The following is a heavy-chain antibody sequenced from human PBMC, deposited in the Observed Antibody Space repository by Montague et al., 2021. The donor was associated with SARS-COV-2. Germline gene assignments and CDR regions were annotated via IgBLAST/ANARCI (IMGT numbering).Heavy chain of an antibody. CDR2: ISHSGST. J-gene: IGHJ6*02. CDR3: ARVRYYDSGTCLGMGV. V-gene: IGHV4-34*01. Sequence: SETLSLTCAVYGGSFSGYSWSWIRQSPGKGLEWIGEISHSGSTNYNPSLKSRVTISVDTSKNQFSLKLSSVNAADTAVYYCARVRYYDSGTCLGMGVWGQTTAVTVSS. D-gene: IGHD3-10*01. CDR1: GGSFSGYS.